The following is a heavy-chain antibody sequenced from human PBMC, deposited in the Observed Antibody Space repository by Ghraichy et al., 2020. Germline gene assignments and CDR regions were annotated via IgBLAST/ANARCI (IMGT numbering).Heavy chain of an antibody. CDR3: AKSWGYCSGGACPQYKWFDP. CDR1: GFTFSSSA. D-gene: IGHD2-15*01. Sequence: GESLNISCAASGFTFSSSAMSWVRQAPGKGLEWVSTIGSSGGSTYHADSVKGRFTVSRDNSKNTLFMQMSSLRAEDTAVYYCAKSWGYCSGGACPQYKWFDPSGQGTLVTGSS. J-gene: IGHJ5*02. V-gene: IGHV3-23*01. CDR2: IGSSGGST.